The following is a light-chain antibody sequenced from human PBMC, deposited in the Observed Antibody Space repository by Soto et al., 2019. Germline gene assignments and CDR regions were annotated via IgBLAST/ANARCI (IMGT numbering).Light chain of an antibody. CDR2: GAS. CDR1: QSVSSSY. J-gene: IGKJ1*01. V-gene: IGKV3-20*01. Sequence: EIVLTQSPGTLSLSPGERATLSCRASQSVSSSYLAWYQQKPVQAPRLLIYGASSRATGIPDRFSGSGSGTDFTLTISSLQPDDFATYYCQQYMSYSFGQGTKVDNK. CDR3: QQYMSYS.